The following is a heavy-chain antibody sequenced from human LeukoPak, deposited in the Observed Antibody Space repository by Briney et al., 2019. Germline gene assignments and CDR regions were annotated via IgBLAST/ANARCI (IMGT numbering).Heavy chain of an antibody. V-gene: IGHV3-33*01. D-gene: IGHD4-11*01. Sequence: GGSLRLSCAASGFIYSHYGMHWDRQAPGKGLEWVAVIWSDGSNRFYAGSVKGRFTISRDNSQNTLFLQMNSLRAEDTAMYYCARDAQRGFDYSNSLEYWGHGTLVTVSS. CDR2: IWSDGSNR. CDR3: ARDAQRGFDYSNSLEY. J-gene: IGHJ4*01. CDR1: GFIYSHYG.